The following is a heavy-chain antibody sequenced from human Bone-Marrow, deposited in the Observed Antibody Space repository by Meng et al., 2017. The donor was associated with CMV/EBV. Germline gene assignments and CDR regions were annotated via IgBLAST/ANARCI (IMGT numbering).Heavy chain of an antibody. Sequence: ASGFTFRGSAMHWVRQASGKGLEWVGRIRSKANSYATAYAASVKGRFTISRDDSKNTAYLQMNSLKTEDTAVYYCTRRLKAAAGTDYWGQGTLVTVSS. V-gene: IGHV3-73*01. CDR3: TRRLKAAAGTDY. CDR2: IRSKANSYAT. J-gene: IGHJ4*02. CDR1: GFTFRGSA. D-gene: IGHD6-13*01.